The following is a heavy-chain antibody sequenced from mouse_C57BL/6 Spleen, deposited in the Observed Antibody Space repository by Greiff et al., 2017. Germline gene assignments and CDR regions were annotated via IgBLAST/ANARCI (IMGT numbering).Heavy chain of an antibody. D-gene: IGHD1-1*01. J-gene: IGHJ2*01. CDR3: ARGVITTVVAFDY. Sequence: EVQLQQSGPELVKPGASVKISCKASGYTFTDYYMNWVKQSHGKSLEWIGDINPNNGGTSYNQKFKGKATLTVDKSSSTAYMELRSLTSEDSAVYYCARGVITTVVAFDYWGQGTTLTVSS. CDR2: INPNNGGT. V-gene: IGHV1-26*01. CDR1: GYTFTDYY.